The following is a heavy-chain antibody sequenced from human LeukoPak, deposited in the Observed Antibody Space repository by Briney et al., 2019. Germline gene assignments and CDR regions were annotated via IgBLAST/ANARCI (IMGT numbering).Heavy chain of an antibody. J-gene: IGHJ5*01. CDR2: ITLSTGDI. CDR1: GYTFTEYY. Sequence: ASVKVSCKAPGYTFTEYYLHWLRQAPGQGLEWMGWITLSTGDIFYAQNFQGRVTMTRDTSISTAYMQLGSLKSDGTAVYYCARDIAPSGSWWFDSWGQGTLVTVSS. CDR3: ARDIAPSGSWWFDS. V-gene: IGHV1-2*02. D-gene: IGHD6-13*01.